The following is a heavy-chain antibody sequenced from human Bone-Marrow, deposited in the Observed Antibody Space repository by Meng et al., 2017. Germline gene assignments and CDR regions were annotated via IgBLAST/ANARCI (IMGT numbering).Heavy chain of an antibody. CDR3: ARGRGIGSGSYREMYYYYGMDV. CDR2: INHSGST. J-gene: IGHJ6*02. Sequence: GSLRLSCAVYGGSFSGYYWSWIRQPPGKGLEWIGEINHSGSTNYNPSLKSRVTISVDTSKNQFSLKLSSVTVADTAVYYCARGRGIGSGSYREMYYYYGMDVWGQGTTVTVSS. D-gene: IGHD3-10*01. V-gene: IGHV4-34*01. CDR1: GGSFSGYY.